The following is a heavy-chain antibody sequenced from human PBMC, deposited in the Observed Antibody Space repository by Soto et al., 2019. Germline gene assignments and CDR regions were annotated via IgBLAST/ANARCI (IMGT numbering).Heavy chain of an antibody. J-gene: IGHJ5*02. Sequence: PSETLSLTCSVSGDSISNSRFYWTWIRQTPGEGLEWIGSIYHTGNAYYNPSLKSRVTISVDTSKNQFSLKLTSVTAADAALYYCARDFFDSSGYTTNWCDPCGQGTLVTVS. D-gene: IGHD3-22*01. CDR2: IYHTGNA. V-gene: IGHV4-39*01. CDR1: GDSISNSRFY. CDR3: ARDFFDSSGYTTNWCDP.